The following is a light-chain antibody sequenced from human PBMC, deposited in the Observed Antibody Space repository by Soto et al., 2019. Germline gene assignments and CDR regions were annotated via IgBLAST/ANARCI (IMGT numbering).Light chain of an antibody. CDR3: VLYIGSEISV. V-gene: IGLV8-61*01. Sequence: QAVVTQEPSFSESPGRTVTLTCGFSSGSVSTSYYPIWYQQTPGQAPRTLIYNTNTRSSGVPDGFSGSILGNKAALTITGAKVEDEPDYCCVLYIGSEISVFGVGTKLAV. CDR1: SGSVSTSYY. CDR2: NTN. J-gene: IGLJ2*01.